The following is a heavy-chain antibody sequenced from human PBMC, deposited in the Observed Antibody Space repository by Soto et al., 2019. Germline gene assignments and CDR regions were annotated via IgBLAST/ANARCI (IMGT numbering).Heavy chain of an antibody. CDR3: VRRHVSATGIDWFDP. V-gene: IGHV1-3*01. CDR2: INAANGDT. J-gene: IGHJ5*02. CDR1: GYTFTSYG. Sequence: ASVKGSFKASGYTFTSYGIHWVRQAPGQRLEWMGWINAANGDTKYSPKFQGRVTITRDTSASTAYMELSSLRSGDTAVYYCVRRHVSATGIDWFDPWGQGTLVTVSS. D-gene: IGHD6-13*01.